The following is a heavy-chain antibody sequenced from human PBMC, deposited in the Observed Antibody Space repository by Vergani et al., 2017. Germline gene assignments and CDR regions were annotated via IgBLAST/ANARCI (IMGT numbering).Heavy chain of an antibody. D-gene: IGHD3-10*01. J-gene: IGHJ6*02. CDR1: GFTFSSYS. CDR3: ARVPYYLGAWCYPYFYYYGLDV. Sequence: EVQLVESGGGLVKRGGYLRPPCAASGFTFSSYSMNWVRPAPGKGLEWVSSISISSSYIHYSDSLKGRFTISRDNANSSLYLPMNSPSAENTGVFYCARVPYYLGAWCYPYFYYYGLDVWGQGTAVTVSS. V-gene: IGHV3-21*01. CDR2: ISISSSYI.